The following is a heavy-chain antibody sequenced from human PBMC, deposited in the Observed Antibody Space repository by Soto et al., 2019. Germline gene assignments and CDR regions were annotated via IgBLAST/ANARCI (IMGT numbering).Heavy chain of an antibody. CDR2: ISNSGGNT. D-gene: IGHD6-6*01. J-gene: IGHJ4*02. CDR3: AKERAARGIDY. V-gene: IGHV3-23*01. Sequence: EVQLLESGGGLVQPGGSLRLSCAASGFTFRNYAMSWVRQAPGTGLEWVSTISNSGGNTYYAYSVKGRFTISSDNSQNTLYLQMSSLRAEDTALYYCAKERAARGIDYWGQGSLVSVSS. CDR1: GFTFRNYA.